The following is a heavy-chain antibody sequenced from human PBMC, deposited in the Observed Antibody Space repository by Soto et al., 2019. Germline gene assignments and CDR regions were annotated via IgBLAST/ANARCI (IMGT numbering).Heavy chain of an antibody. V-gene: IGHV3-7*04. J-gene: IGHJ6*03. CDR1: GDTVRSYW. D-gene: IGHD3-9*01. CDR2: IKQDGSEK. Sequence: GGSLRLSCAASGDTVRSYWMSWVRKEPGKGMEWVANIKQDGSEKYYVASVKGRFTISRDNAKNSLYLQMNSLRAEDTAVYYCARAAYDILTPLYYYYMDVSGKGTTVTV. CDR3: ARAAYDILTPLYYYYMDV.